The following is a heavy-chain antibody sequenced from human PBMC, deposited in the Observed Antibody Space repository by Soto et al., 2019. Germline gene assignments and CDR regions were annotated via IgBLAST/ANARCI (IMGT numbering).Heavy chain of an antibody. CDR3: AREAGTTRYYGMDV. D-gene: IGHD1-7*01. V-gene: IGHV3-33*01. J-gene: IGHJ6*02. CDR1: GFTFSSYG. CDR2: IWYDGSNK. Sequence: ESGGGVVQPGRSLRLSCAASGFTFSSYGMHWVRQAPGKGLEWVAVIWYDGSNKYYADSVKGRFTISRDNSKNTLYLQMNSLRAKDTAVYYCAREAGTTRYYGMDVWGQGTTVTVSS.